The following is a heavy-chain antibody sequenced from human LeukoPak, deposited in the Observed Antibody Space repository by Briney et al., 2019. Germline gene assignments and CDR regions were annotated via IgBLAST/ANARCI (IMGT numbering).Heavy chain of an antibody. CDR2: IYSGGAT. Sequence: GGSLRLSCAASGFTVSNNYMRWVRQAPGTGLEWVSLIYSGGATFYADAVKGRFTISRDGSKNTLYLQMNSLRAEDTAVYYCARDPPAVAANTYGWGQGTLVTVSS. D-gene: IGHD6-6*01. CDR1: GFTVSNNY. J-gene: IGHJ4*02. CDR3: ARDPPAVAANTYG. V-gene: IGHV3-66*01.